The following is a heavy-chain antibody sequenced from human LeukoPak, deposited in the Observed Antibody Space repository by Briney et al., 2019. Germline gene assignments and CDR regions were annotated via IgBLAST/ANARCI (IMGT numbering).Heavy chain of an antibody. CDR1: GFTFSDYY. V-gene: IGHV3-11*04. J-gene: IGHJ4*02. D-gene: IGHD1-26*01. CDR2: ITSTGDDI. Sequence: GGSLRLSCAASGFTFSDYYMSWIRQAPGKGLEWVAYITSTGDDIYYADSVRGRFTISRDNSKNTLYLQMNSLRAEDTAVYYCAKEVGATGDYWGQGTLVTVSS. CDR3: AKEVGATGDY.